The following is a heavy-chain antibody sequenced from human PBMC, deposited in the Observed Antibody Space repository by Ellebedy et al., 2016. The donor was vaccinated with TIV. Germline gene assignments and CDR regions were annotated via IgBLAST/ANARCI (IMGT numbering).Heavy chain of an antibody. D-gene: IGHD3-16*01. J-gene: IGHJ3*02. CDR3: ARDLEDIKTADTGDAFDM. Sequence: GESLKISCAASGFTFSSYWMYWVRQAPGKGLEWVSRIKPDGSRITYADSVKGRFAIARDNAKNTLYLQMNNLRVEDTAVYYCARDLEDIKTADTGDAFDMWGQGTMVTVSS. CDR1: GFTFSSYW. CDR2: IKPDGSRI. V-gene: IGHV3-74*03.